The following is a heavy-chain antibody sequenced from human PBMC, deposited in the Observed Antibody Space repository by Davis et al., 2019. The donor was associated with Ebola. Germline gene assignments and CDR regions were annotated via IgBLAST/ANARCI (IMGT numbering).Heavy chain of an antibody. CDR1: GGSISSYY. CDR3: ARDRYYDSSGYYHTYGMDV. CDR2: IYYSGST. J-gene: IGHJ6*04. D-gene: IGHD3-22*01. Sequence: PSETLSLTCTVSGGSISSYYWSWIRQPPGKGLEWIGYIYYSGSTNYNPSLKSRVTISVDTSKNQFSLKLSSVTAADTAVYYCARDRYYDSSGYYHTYGMDVWGKGTTVTVSS. V-gene: IGHV4-59*01.